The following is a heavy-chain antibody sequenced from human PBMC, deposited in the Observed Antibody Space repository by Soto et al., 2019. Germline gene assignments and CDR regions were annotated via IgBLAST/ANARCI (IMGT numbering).Heavy chain of an antibody. CDR3: ARGHPGVPAAYNWFDP. D-gene: IGHD2-2*01. J-gene: IGHJ5*02. V-gene: IGHV4-34*01. CDR1: GGSFSGYY. CDR2: INHSGST. Sequence: PSETLSLTCAVYGGSFSGYYWSWIRQPPGKGLEWIGEINHSGSTNYNPSLKSRVTISVDTSKNQFSLKLSSVTAADTAVYYCARGHPGVPAAYNWFDPWSQGTLVTVSS.